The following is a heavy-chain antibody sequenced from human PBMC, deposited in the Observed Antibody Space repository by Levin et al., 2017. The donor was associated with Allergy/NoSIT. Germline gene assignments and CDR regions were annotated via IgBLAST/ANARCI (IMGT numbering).Heavy chain of an antibody. J-gene: IGHJ3*02. CDR3: ARDLVRGVNGPFDAFDI. V-gene: IGHV3-11*01. Sequence: GGSLRLSCAASGFTFSDNYMSWIRQAPGKGLEWISYISSSGNTVFYADSVKGRFTISRDNAKNSLYLVMNSLRAEDTAVYFCARDLVRGVNGPFDAFDIWGQGTMVTVSS. D-gene: IGHD3-10*01. CDR2: ISSSGNTV. CDR1: GFTFSDNY.